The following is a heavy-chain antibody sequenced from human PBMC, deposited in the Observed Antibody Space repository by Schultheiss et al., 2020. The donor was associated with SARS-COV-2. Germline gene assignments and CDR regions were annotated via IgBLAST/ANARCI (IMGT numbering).Heavy chain of an antibody. J-gene: IGHJ4*02. CDR2: VFYSGST. D-gene: IGHD6-13*01. CDR1: GGSISSYY. V-gene: IGHV4-59*01. Sequence: TLSLTCTVSGGSISSYYWSWIRQPPGKGLEWIGYVFYSGSTNYNPSLKSRVTISVDTSKNQFSLKLSSVTAADTAVYYCACYSSSWYNYWGQGTLVTVSS. CDR3: ACYSSSWYNY.